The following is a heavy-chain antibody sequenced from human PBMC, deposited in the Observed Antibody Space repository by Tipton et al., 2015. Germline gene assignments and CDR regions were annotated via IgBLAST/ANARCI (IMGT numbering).Heavy chain of an antibody. CDR1: GGSVSSGSYY. CDR2: IYYSGST. J-gene: IGHJ6*02. D-gene: IGHD6-6*01. Sequence: TLSLTCTVSGGSVSSGSYYWSWIRQPPGKELEWIGYIYYSGSTNYNPSLKSRVTISVDTSKDQFSLKLSSVTAADTAVYYCARDLGQQLVGPYYFHYAMDVWGQGTSVTVSS. CDR3: ARDLGQQLVGPYYFHYAMDV. V-gene: IGHV4-61*01.